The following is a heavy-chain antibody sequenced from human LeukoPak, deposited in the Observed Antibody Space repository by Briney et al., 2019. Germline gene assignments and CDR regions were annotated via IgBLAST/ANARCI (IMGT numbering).Heavy chain of an antibody. V-gene: IGHV4-4*07. Sequence: PSETLSLTCTVSGGSISSYYWSWIRQPAGKGLEWIGRIYTSGSTNYNPSLKSRVTMSVDTSKNQFSLKLSSVTAADTAVYYCAREGGSGSYYNDLDYWGQGTLVTVSS. CDR1: GGSISSYY. CDR2: IYTSGST. D-gene: IGHD3-10*01. J-gene: IGHJ4*02. CDR3: AREGGSGSYYNDLDY.